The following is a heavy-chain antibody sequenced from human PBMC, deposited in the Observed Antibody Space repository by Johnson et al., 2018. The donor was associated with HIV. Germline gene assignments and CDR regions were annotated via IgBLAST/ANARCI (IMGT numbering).Heavy chain of an antibody. CDR3: ARDRGLWERNGAGAFDI. CDR2: ISWNSGSI. Sequence: VQLVESGGGLVQPGRSLRLSCAASGFTFDDYAMHWVRQAPGKGLEWVSGISWNSGSIGYADSVQGRFTISRDNAKNSLYLQMNSLRAEDTAVYYCARDRGLWERNGAGAFDIWGQGTMVTVSS. D-gene: IGHD1-26*01. V-gene: IGHV3-9*01. CDR1: GFTFDDYA. J-gene: IGHJ3*02.